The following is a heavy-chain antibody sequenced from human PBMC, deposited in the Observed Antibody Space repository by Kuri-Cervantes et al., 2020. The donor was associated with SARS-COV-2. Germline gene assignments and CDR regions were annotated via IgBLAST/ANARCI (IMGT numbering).Heavy chain of an antibody. CDR1: GGSISSSSYY. CDR3: ARDGPRYYFDY. J-gene: IGHJ4*02. V-gene: IGHV4-39*07. Sequence: SCTVSGGSISSSSYYWGWIRQPPGKGLEWIGSIYYSGSTYYNPSLKSRVTISVDTSKNHFSLKLSSVTAADTAVYYCARDGPRYYFDYWGQGTLVTVSS. CDR2: IYYSGST.